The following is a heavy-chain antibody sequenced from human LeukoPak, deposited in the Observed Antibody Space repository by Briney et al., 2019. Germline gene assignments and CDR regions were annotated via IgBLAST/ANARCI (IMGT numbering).Heavy chain of an antibody. Sequence: SVKVSCKASGYTFTSYAISWVRQAPGQGLEWMGGIIPIFGTANYAQKFQGRVTITADESTSTAYMELSSLRSEDTAVYYCASSDYYGSGSYYVWFDPWGQGTLVTVSS. CDR3: ASSDYYGSGSYYVWFDP. D-gene: IGHD3-10*01. CDR1: GYTFTSYA. CDR2: IIPIFGTA. V-gene: IGHV1-69*13. J-gene: IGHJ5*02.